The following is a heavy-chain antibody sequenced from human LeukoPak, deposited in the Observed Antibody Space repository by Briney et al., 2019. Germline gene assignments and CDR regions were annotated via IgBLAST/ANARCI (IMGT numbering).Heavy chain of an antibody. V-gene: IGHV3-74*01. J-gene: IGHJ6*03. CDR2: INNDGSDV. CDR3: ARNLVYYYMDV. CDR1: GFTFNTYW. Sequence: GGSLRLSCAASGFTFNTYWMHWVRQAPGKGLVWVSRINNDGSDVSYADSVKGRFTISRDNAKNSLYLQMNSLRAEDTAVYYCARNLVYYYMDVWGKGTTVTVSS. D-gene: IGHD2-2*01.